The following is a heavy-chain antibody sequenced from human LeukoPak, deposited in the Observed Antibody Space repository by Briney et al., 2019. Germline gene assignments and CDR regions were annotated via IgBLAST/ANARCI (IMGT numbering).Heavy chain of an antibody. V-gene: IGHV1-46*01. CDR3: ARERITMVRGVIIKGEPADY. CDR1: GYTFTSYY. CDR2: INPSGGST. D-gene: IGHD3-10*01. Sequence: ASVKVSCKASGYTFTSYYMHWVRQAPGQGLEWMGIINPSGGSTSYAQKFQGRVTMTRDTSTSTVYMELSSLRSEDTDVYYCARERITMVRGVIIKGEPADYWGQGTLVTVSS. J-gene: IGHJ4*02.